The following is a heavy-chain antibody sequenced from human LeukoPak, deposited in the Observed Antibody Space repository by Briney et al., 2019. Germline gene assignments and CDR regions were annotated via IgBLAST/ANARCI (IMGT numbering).Heavy chain of an antibody. CDR1: GFVFDDYD. CDR3: AKPSGSGVDY. D-gene: IGHD1-26*01. V-gene: IGHV3-30*02. J-gene: IGHJ4*02. CDR2: IRSDGYHT. Sequence: PGGSLRLSCGASGFVFDDYDMHWVRQAPGKGLEWAAFIRSDGYHTYYTDSVKGRFIITRDNFKNTLYLQMNSLRLEDMAVYYCAKPSGSGVDYWGRGTRVTVSS.